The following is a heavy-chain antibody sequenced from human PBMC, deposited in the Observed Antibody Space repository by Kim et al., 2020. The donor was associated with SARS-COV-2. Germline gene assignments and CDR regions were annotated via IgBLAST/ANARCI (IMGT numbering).Heavy chain of an antibody. V-gene: IGHV4-59*08. CDR2: T. Sequence: TTYNTSLKSRVTISLDTSKNQFSLKLNSVTAADTAVYYCARHQFLPWFDPWGQGTLVTVSS. CDR3: ARHQFLPWFDP. J-gene: IGHJ5*02.